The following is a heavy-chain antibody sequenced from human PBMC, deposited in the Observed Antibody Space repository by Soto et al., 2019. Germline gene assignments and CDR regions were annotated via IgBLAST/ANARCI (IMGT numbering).Heavy chain of an antibody. J-gene: IGHJ3*02. CDR1: GGTFSSYA. Sequence: SVKVSCKASGGTFSSYAISWVRQAPGQGPEWMGGIIPIFGTANYAQKFQGRVTITADESTSTAYMELSSLRSEDTAVYYCASVREAKDGSVPPLAAFDIWGQGTMVTVSS. D-gene: IGHD3-10*01. V-gene: IGHV1-69*13. CDR2: IIPIFGTA. CDR3: ASVREAKDGSVPPLAAFDI.